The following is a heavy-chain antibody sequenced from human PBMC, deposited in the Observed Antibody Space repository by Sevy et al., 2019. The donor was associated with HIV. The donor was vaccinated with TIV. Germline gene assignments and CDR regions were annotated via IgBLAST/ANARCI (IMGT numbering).Heavy chain of an antibody. D-gene: IGHD3-10*01. CDR3: TTGPSMVRGVTADY. CDR2: IKSKTDGGTT. J-gene: IGHJ4*02. Sequence: GSLRLSCAASGFTFSNAWMSWVRQAPGKGLEWVGRIKSKTDGGTTDYAEPVKGRFTISRDDSKNTLYLQMNSLKTEDTAVYYCTTGPSMVRGVTADYWGQGTLVTVSS. V-gene: IGHV3-15*01. CDR1: GFTFSNAW.